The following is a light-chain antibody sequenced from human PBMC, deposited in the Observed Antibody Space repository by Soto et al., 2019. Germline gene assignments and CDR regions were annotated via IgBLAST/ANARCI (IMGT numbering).Light chain of an antibody. J-gene: IGLJ3*02. V-gene: IGLV2-11*01. CDR2: DVN. CDR1: RSDVGGYKS. CDR3: CSYSARYTGV. Sequence: QSALTQPRSVSGSPGQSVTISCSGSRSDVGGYKSVSWYQQESGKVPKLIIYDVNKRPSGVPDRFSGSKSDTVASLTISGLQADDEADYFCCSYSARYTGVFGGGTKLTVL.